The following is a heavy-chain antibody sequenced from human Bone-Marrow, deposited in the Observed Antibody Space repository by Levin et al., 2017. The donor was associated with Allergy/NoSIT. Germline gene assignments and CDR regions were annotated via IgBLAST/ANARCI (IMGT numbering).Heavy chain of an antibody. CDR3: ARGRYGRGITYYFDY. V-gene: IGHV4-31*03. CDR2: IYYSGST. D-gene: IGHD3-9*01. CDR1: GGSISSGGYY. J-gene: IGHJ4*02. Sequence: LRLSCTVSGGSISSGGYYWSWIRQHPGKGLEWIGNIYYSGSTYSNPSLKSRVTLSGDTSKNQFSLRLNSVTAADTAVYYCARGRYGRGITYYFDYWGQGTLVTVSS.